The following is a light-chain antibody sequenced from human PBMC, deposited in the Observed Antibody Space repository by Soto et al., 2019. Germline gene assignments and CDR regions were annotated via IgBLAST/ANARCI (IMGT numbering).Light chain of an antibody. CDR2: EVN. CDR3: GSYRSSSTLYV. V-gene: IGLV2-14*01. Sequence: QSALTQPASLSGSPGQSITISCTGTSSDIGAYDYVSWFQQHPGKAPKLMISEVNNRPSGVSSRFSGSKSGNTAYLTISGLQVEDEAEYYCGSYRSSSTLYVFGTGTKVTVL. CDR1: SSDIGAYDY. J-gene: IGLJ1*01.